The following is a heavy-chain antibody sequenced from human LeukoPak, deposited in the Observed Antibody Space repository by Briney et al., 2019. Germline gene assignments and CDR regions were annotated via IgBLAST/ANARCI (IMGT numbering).Heavy chain of an antibody. CDR3: AKEGQLWSYYFDY. D-gene: IGHD5-18*01. J-gene: IGHJ4*02. V-gene: IGHV3-30*02. CDR1: GFTFNSYA. CDR2: IRYDGSNK. Sequence: PGRSLRLSCAASGFTFNSYAMHWFRQAPGKGLEWVAFIRYDGSNKYYTDSVKGRFTISRDNSKNTLYLQMNSLRAEDTAVYYCAKEGQLWSYYFDYWGQGTLVTVSS.